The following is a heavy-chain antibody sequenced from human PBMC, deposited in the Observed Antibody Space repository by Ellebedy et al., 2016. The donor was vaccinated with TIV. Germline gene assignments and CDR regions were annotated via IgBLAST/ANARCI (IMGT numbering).Heavy chain of an antibody. CDR1: GFTFSTST. D-gene: IGHD2-15*01. Sequence: GGSLRLSCTVSGFTFSTSTMSWVRQAPGKGLEWVSTVSGSGDDTYYADSVKGRFTISRDDSKNTLFLQMNSLRAEDTAIYYCAKRAVVYYYGMDVWGRGTTVTVSS. CDR3: AKRAVVYYYGMDV. J-gene: IGHJ6*02. CDR2: VSGSGDDT. V-gene: IGHV3-23*01.